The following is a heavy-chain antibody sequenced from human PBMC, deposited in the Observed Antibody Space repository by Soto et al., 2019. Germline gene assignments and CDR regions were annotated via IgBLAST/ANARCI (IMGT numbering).Heavy chain of an antibody. J-gene: IGHJ4*02. Sequence: GESLKISCKGSGYSFAGYWITWVRQKPGKGLEWMGRIDPSDSQTYYSPSFRGHVTISVTKSITTVFLQWSSLRASDTAMYYCARQIYDSDTGPNYQYYFDSWGQGTSVTVPS. D-gene: IGHD3-22*01. CDR1: GYSFAGYW. CDR2: IDPSDSQT. CDR3: ARQIYDSDTGPNYQYYFDS. V-gene: IGHV5-10-1*01.